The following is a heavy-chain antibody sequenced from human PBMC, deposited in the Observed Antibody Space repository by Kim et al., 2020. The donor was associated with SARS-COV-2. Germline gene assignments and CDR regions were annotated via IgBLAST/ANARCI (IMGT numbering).Heavy chain of an antibody. J-gene: IGHJ4*02. CDR2: SSTN. CDR3: ASLNDDFDY. Sequence: SSTNNDTDSVKGQFNNDRDKAKNSLYLEMNSLRGEDTAVYYCASLNDDFDYWGQGTLVTVSS. V-gene: IGHV3-48*01.